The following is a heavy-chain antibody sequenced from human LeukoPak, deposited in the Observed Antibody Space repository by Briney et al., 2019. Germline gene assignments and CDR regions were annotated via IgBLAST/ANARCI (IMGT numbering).Heavy chain of an antibody. V-gene: IGHV3-30*04. CDR1: GFTFSGYP. J-gene: IGHJ5*02. D-gene: IGHD6-19*01. CDR2: IWYDGSNK. CDR3: AKDWGSSGWYNWFDP. Sequence: GRSLRLSCVASGFTFSGYPMHWVRQAPGKGLEWVAVIWYDGSNKYYADSVKGRFTISRDNSKNTLYLQMNSLRVEDTAVYYCAKDWGSSGWYNWFDPWGQGTLVTVSS.